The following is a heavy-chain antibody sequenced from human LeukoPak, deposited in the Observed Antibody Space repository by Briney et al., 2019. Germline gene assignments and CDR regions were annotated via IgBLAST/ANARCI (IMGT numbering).Heavy chain of an antibody. V-gene: IGHV3-30*18. D-gene: IGHD5-12*01. CDR3: AKDFTFWQWIGPEVAEFLQD. Sequence: GGSLRLSCVASGFNFDGYGMNWVRQAPGKGLEWVAVITHDGSNKFYADSVQGRFTISRDNAKNMLYLQMDSLSTDDTAVYYCAKDFTFWQWIGPEVAEFLQDRGQGAPVIVSS. CDR1: GFNFDGYG. CDR2: ITHDGSNK. J-gene: IGHJ1*01.